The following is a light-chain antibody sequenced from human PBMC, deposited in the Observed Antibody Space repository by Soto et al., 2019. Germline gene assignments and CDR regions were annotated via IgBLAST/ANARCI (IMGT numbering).Light chain of an antibody. V-gene: IGLV1-51*02. CDR2: ENN. Sequence: QSVLTQPPSVSAAPGQKVTISCSGSSSNIGNNYVSWYQQLPGTAPKLLIFENNKRPSGIPDRFSASKSGTSATLAITGLQTGGAVYYYCGKWDNSLILPYVFGTGTMVTV. J-gene: IGLJ1*01. CDR3: GKWDNSLILPYV. CDR1: SSNIGNNY.